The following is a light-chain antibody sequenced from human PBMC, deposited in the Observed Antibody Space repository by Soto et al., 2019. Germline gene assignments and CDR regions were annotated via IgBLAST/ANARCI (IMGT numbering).Light chain of an antibody. CDR2: EVS. Sequence: QSALTQPPSASGSPGQSVTISCTGTSSDVGGYDSVSWYQQHPGKAPKLMIHEVSLRPSGVPDRFSGSKSGNTASLTVSGLQAEDGADYYCSSKVGSDNWVFGTGTKLTVL. CDR1: SSDVGGYDS. J-gene: IGLJ1*01. CDR3: SSKVGSDNWV. V-gene: IGLV2-8*01.